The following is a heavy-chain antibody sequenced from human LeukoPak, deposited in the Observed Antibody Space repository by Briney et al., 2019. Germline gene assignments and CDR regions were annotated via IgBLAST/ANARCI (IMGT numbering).Heavy chain of an antibody. CDR2: IYTSGST. CDR3: ARDPREYDFRYCSSTSCYSWYFDL. CDR1: GGSISSYY. D-gene: IGHD2-2*02. J-gene: IGHJ2*01. V-gene: IGHV4-4*07. Sequence: SETLSLTCTVSGGSISSYYWSWIRQPAGKGLEWIGRIYTSGSTNYSPSLKSRVTMSVDTSKNQFSLKLSSVTAADTAVYYCARDPREYDFRYCSSTSCYSWYFDLWGRGTLVTVSS.